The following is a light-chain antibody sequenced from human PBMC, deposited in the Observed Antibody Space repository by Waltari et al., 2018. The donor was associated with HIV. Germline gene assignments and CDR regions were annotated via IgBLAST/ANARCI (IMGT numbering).Light chain of an antibody. Sequence: QSPLTQPPSASGSLGHSVTISCTGSSSHIGPYAFVSWFQQHPHSAPKRLLYEVTRRPSTVSDRFSGSRSGNTAFLTVAGLQPDDEATYFCSSYGDSLKVLFGGGTNVTVL. CDR3: SSYGDSLKVL. CDR2: EVT. CDR1: SSHIGPYAF. V-gene: IGLV2-8*01. J-gene: IGLJ2*01.